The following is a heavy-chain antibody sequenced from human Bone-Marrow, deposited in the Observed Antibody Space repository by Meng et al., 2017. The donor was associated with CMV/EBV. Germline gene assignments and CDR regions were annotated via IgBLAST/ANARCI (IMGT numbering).Heavy chain of an antibody. CDR3: AHRITYYRGDFDF. V-gene: IGHV2-5*02. Sequence: QITLKESGSTLIRPTQTLTLTGTVSEFSLSTTGVGVAWIRKPPGKALEWLALNYWDDDKRYSPSLKNRLTITKDTSKNQVILTMTNMDPVDTGTYYCAHRITYYRGDFDFWGQGTLVTVSS. CDR2: NYWDDDK. D-gene: IGHD3-3*01. J-gene: IGHJ4*02. CDR1: EFSLSTTGVG.